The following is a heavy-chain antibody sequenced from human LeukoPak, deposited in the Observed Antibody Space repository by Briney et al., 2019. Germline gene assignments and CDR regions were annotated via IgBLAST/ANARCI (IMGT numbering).Heavy chain of an antibody. CDR3: ARVGYWDYYDSSGFFAFDI. V-gene: IGHV4-30-4*08. CDR2: IYYSGST. CDR1: GGSTSSGDYY. J-gene: IGHJ3*02. Sequence: PSETLSLTCTVSGGSTSSGDYYWSWIRQPPGKGLEWIGYIYYSGSTYYNPSLKSRVTISVDTSKNQFSLKLSSVTAADTAVYYCARVGYWDYYDSSGFFAFDIWGQGTMVTVPS. D-gene: IGHD3-22*01.